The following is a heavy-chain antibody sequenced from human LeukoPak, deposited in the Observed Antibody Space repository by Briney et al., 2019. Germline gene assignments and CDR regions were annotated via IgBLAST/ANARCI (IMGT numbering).Heavy chain of an antibody. CDR2: IYYSGST. V-gene: IGHV4-59*01. J-gene: IGHJ5*02. CDR3: ARGDGPLTRYCSSTSCYTNWFDP. Sequence: SETLSLTCTVSGGSISSYYWSWIRQPPGKGLEWIGYIYYSGSTNYNPSLKSRVTISVDTSKNQFSLKLSSVTAADTAVYYCARGDGPLTRYCSSTSCYTNWFDPWGQGTLVTVSS. CDR1: GGSISSYY. D-gene: IGHD2-2*02.